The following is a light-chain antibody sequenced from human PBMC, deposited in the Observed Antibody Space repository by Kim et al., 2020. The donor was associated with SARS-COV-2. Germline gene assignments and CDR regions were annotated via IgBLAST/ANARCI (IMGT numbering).Light chain of an antibody. CDR1: SLRCYD. V-gene: IGLV3-19*01. CDR2: GKN. J-gene: IGLJ2*01. Sequence: GQTVRSTCHGDSLRCYDATLYQQRSGKAPVLAIYGKNNRPSGSPDRLSGSSSGNTASLTITGAQAEDAADYYCNSRDTSGNFHVVFCGGTQLSVL. CDR3: NSRDTSGNFHVV.